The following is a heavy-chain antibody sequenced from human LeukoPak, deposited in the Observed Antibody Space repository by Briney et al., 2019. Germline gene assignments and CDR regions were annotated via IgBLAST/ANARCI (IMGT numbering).Heavy chain of an antibody. D-gene: IGHD3-22*01. Sequence: PSETLSLTCAVYGGSFSGYYWSWIRQPPGKGLEWIGEINHSGSTNYNPSLKSRVTISVDTSKNQFSLKLSSVTAADTAVYYCARGVPPDYYDSSGYYYAFDYWGQGTLVTVSS. CDR3: ARGVPPDYYDSSGYYYAFDY. CDR1: GGSFSGYY. J-gene: IGHJ4*02. CDR2: INHSGST. V-gene: IGHV4-34*01.